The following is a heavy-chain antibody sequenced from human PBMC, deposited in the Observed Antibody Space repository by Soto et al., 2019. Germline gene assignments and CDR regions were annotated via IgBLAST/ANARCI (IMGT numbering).Heavy chain of an antibody. CDR3: AKDRSWYGRYYYGMDV. Sequence: GGSLRLSCAASGFTFSNYAMSWVRQAPGKGLEWVSGISSSEDITKYADSVKGRFTISRDNSKNTLYLQMSSLRAEDTAVYYCAKDRSWYGRYYYGMDVWGQGTTVTVSS. CDR1: GFTFSNYA. J-gene: IGHJ6*02. V-gene: IGHV3-23*01. CDR2: ISSSEDIT. D-gene: IGHD6-13*01.